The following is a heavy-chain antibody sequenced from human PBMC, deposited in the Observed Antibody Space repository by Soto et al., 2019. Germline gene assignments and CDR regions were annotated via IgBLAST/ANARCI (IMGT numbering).Heavy chain of an antibody. V-gene: IGHV1-18*01. CDR2: ISAHIGNT. Sequence: QVHLVQSGAEVKKPGASVKVSCKASGYTFTSYGITWVRQAPGQGLEWMGWISAHIGNTDYAQKTQGRVILTRDTSTSTGNMKLRHLTADDTAVYYGSRGRYGDYWGQGALVTVSS. J-gene: IGHJ4*02. D-gene: IGHD1-1*01. CDR3: SRGRYGDY. CDR1: GYTFTSYG.